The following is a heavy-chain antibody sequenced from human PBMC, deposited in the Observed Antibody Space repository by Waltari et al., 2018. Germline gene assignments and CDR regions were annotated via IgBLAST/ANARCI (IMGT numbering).Heavy chain of an antibody. CDR3: ARVDSGSYKENWFDP. Sequence: QVQLQQWGAGLLKPSETLSLTCAVYGGSFSGYYWSWIRQPPGKGLEWIGEINHSGSTNYNPSLKRVTISVDTSKNQFSLKLSSVTAADTAVYYCARVDSGSYKENWFDPWGQGTLVTVSS. J-gene: IGHJ5*02. CDR2: INHSGST. V-gene: IGHV4-34*01. CDR1: GGSFSGYY. D-gene: IGHD1-26*01.